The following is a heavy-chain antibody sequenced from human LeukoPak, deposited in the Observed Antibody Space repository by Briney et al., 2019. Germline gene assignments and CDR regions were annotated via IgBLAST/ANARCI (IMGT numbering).Heavy chain of an antibody. CDR1: GFSVSSNY. CDR3: ARAWGRWLAIDP. D-gene: IGHD6-19*01. V-gene: IGHV3-53*01. CDR2: IYSGGST. J-gene: IGHJ5*02. Sequence: SGGSLRLSCAASGFSVSSNYMTWVRQAPGKGLEWVSIIYSGGSTSYADSVKGRFTISRDNSNNTLYLQMNGLRTEDTAMYYCARAWGRWLAIDPWGQGTLVTVSS.